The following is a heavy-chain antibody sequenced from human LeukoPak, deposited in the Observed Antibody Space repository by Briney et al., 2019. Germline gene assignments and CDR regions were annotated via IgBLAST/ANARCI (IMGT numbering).Heavy chain of an antibody. V-gene: IGHV3-21*01. D-gene: IGHD2-8*02. CDR3: ARYVTWWDV. CDR2: ISSSSSYI. CDR1: GFTFSSYS. J-gene: IGHJ6*04. Sequence: GGSLRLSCAASGFTFSSYSMNWVRQAPGKGLEWVSSISSSSSYIYYADSVRGRFTISRDNANNSLFLQMNSLRAEDTAVYYCARYVTWWDVWGKGTTVTISS.